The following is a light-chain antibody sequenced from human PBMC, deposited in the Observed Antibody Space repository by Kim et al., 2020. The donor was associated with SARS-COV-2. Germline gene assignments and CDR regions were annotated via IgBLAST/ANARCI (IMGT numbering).Light chain of an antibody. V-gene: IGLV3-19*01. CDR2: GKN. CDR1: SLRSYY. CDR3: NSRDSSGNHLVV. Sequence: SSELTQDPAVSVALGQTVRITCQGDSLRSYYASWYQQKPGQAPVLVIYGKNNRPSGIPDRFSGSSSGNTASLTITGAHAEDEADYYCNSRDSSGNHLVVFGGGTKLTVL. J-gene: IGLJ2*01.